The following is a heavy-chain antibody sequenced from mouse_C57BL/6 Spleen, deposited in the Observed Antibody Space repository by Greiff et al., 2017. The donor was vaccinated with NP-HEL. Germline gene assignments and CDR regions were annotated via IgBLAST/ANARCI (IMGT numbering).Heavy chain of an antibody. CDR2: IDSETGGT. Sequence: QVQLQQSGAELVRPGASVTLSCKASGYTFTDYEMHWVKQTPVHGLEWIGAIDSETGGTAYNQKFKGKAILTADKSSSTAYMELRSLTSEDSAVYYCTRWELYYYAMDYWGQGTSVTVSS. V-gene: IGHV1-15*01. J-gene: IGHJ4*01. D-gene: IGHD2-1*01. CDR3: TRWELYYYAMDY. CDR1: GYTFTDYE.